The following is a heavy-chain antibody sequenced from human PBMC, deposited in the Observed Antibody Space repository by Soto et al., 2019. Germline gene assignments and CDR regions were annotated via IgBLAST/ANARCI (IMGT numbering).Heavy chain of an antibody. CDR2: ISGYDGRT. D-gene: IGHD3-10*01. CDR1: GYTFTRNG. Sequence: EASVKVSCKTSGYTFTRNGISWVRQAPGQGLEWMGWISGYDGRTNFAQKVQDRVTMTTDTSTSTVYMELRSLRSDDTAVYYCAREGYYSGSGSYSPPRYYGMDVWGQGTTVTVSS. V-gene: IGHV1-18*01. CDR3: AREGYYSGSGSYSPPRYYGMDV. J-gene: IGHJ6*02.